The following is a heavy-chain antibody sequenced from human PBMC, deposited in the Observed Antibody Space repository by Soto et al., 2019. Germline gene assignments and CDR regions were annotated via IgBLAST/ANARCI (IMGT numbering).Heavy chain of an antibody. CDR2: INHSGST. CDR1: GGSIRGFY. CDR3: ARGREGLFDY. J-gene: IGHJ4*02. Sequence: SSETLSLTCTVSGGSIRGFYWGWVRQPPGKGLEWIGEINHSGSTNYNPSLKSRVTISVDTSKNQFSLKLSSVTAADTAVYYCARGREGLFDYWGQGTLVTVSS. V-gene: IGHV4-34*01.